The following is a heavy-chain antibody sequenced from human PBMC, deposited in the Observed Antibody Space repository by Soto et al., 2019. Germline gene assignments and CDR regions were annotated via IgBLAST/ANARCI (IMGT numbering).Heavy chain of an antibody. D-gene: IGHD3-22*01. CDR2: ISDGGGTT. Sequence: GSLRLSCAASGFSFSSYEMNWVRQAPGKGLEWVSAISDGGGTTYYADSVKGRFTISRDNSRNTLYLQMDSLRAEDTAVYYCAKNRGIIMIVESWGQGTLVTVSS. V-gene: IGHV3-23*01. J-gene: IGHJ4*02. CDR3: AKNRGIIMIVES. CDR1: GFSFSSYE.